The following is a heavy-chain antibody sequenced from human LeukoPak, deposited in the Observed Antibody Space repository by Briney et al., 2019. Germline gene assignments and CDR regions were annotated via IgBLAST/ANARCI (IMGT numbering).Heavy chain of an antibody. CDR3: ASTYYYDSSGRYYYYYYGMDV. CDR2: IIPIFGTA. V-gene: IGHV1-69*13. CDR1: GGTFSSYA. D-gene: IGHD3-22*01. Sequence: GASVKVSCKASGGTFSSYAISWVRQAPGQGLEWMGGIIPIFGTANYAQKFQGRVTITADESTSTAYMELRSLRSEDTAVYYCASTYYYDSSGRYYYYYYGMDVWGQGTTVTVSS. J-gene: IGHJ6*02.